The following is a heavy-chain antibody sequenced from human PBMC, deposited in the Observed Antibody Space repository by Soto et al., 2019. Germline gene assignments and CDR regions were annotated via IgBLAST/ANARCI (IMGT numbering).Heavy chain of an antibody. CDR2: ISWDGGST. V-gene: IGHV3-43*01. J-gene: IGHJ4*02. D-gene: IGHD6-6*01. CDR1: GFTFDDYT. CDR3: AKVLSSSHNYFDY. Sequence: EVQLVESGGVVVQPGGSLRLSCAASGFTFDDYTMHGVRQAPGKGLEWVSLISWDGGSTYYADSVKGRFTISRDNSKNSLYLQMNSLRTEDTALYYCAKVLSSSHNYFDYWGQGTQVTVSS.